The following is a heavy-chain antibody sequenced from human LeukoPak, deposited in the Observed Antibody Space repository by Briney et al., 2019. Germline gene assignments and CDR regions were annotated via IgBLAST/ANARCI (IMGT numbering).Heavy chain of an antibody. CDR1: GFTFSSYG. Sequence: PGGSLRLSCAASGFTFSSYGMHWVRQAPGKGLEWVAVISYDGSNKYYADSVKGRFTISRDNSKNTLYLQMNSLRAEDTAVYYCAKESEYSSGWSHFDYWGQGTLVTVSS. D-gene: IGHD6-19*01. V-gene: IGHV3-30*18. CDR2: ISYDGSNK. CDR3: AKESEYSSGWSHFDY. J-gene: IGHJ4*02.